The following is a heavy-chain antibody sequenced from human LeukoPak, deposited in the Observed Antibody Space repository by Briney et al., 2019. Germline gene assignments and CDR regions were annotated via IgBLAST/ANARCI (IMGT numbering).Heavy chain of an antibody. CDR2: INSDGSWT. Sequence: GGSLRLSCAASGNYWTHWVRQAPGKGLVWVSHINSDGSWTSYADSVKGRFTISKDNAKNTVYLQMNNLRAEDTAVYYCVSFYETYWGRGTLVTVSS. CDR1: GNYW. V-gene: IGHV3-74*01. CDR3: VSFYETY. D-gene: IGHD2-2*01. J-gene: IGHJ4*02.